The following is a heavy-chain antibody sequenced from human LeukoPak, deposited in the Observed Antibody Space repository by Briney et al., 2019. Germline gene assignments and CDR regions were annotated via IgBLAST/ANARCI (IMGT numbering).Heavy chain of an antibody. CDR1: GFTVSSKY. D-gene: IGHD5-24*01. Sequence: PGGSLRLSCAASGFTVSSKYMSWVRQAPGKGLEWVSVIYSGGSTYYADSAKGRFTISTDNSKNTVYLQMNSLGADDSAVYYCARGSSGWLQLFDYWGQGTLVTVSS. CDR3: ARGSSGWLQLFDY. V-gene: IGHV3-66*01. CDR2: IYSGGST. J-gene: IGHJ4*02.